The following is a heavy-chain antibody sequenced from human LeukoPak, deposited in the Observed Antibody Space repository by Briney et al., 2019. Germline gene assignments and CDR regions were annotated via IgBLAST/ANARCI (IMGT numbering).Heavy chain of an antibody. CDR3: VKDYFNLYYYDSSGPYEDY. V-gene: IGHV3-64D*06. CDR1: GFTFSSYA. CDR2: ISGNGGST. Sequence: TGGSLRLSCSASGFTFSSYAMHWVRQAPGKGLEYVSAISGNGGSTYYADSVKGRFTISRDNSKNTLYLQMSSLRAEDTAVYYCVKDYFNLYYYDSSGPYEDYWGQGTLVTVSS. D-gene: IGHD3-22*01. J-gene: IGHJ4*02.